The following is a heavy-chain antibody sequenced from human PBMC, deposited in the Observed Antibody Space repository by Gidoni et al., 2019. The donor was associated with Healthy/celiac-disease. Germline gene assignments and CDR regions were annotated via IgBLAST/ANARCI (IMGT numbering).Heavy chain of an antibody. CDR3: ARAREVVVVAATPGSDWFDP. V-gene: IGHV1-2*04. J-gene: IGHJ5*02. Sequence: QVQLVQSGAEVKKPGASVKVSCKASGYTFPGYYMHWVRQAPGQGLEWMGWINHNSGGTNYAQKFQGWVTMTRDTSISTAYMELSRLRSDDTAVYYCARAREVVVVAATPGSDWFDPWGQGTLVTVSS. CDR1: GYTFPGYY. D-gene: IGHD2-15*01. CDR2: INHNSGGT.